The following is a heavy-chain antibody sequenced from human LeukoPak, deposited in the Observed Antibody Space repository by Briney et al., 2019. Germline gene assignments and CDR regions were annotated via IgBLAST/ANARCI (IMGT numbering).Heavy chain of an antibody. D-gene: IGHD3-22*01. Sequence: ASVKVSCKASGYTFTSYGISWVRQAPGQGLEWMGWISAYNGNTNYAQKLQGRVTMTTDTSTSTDYMELRSLRSDDTAVYYCARDLVYYYDSSGPGAFDIWGQGTMVTVSS. CDR1: GYTFTSYG. J-gene: IGHJ3*02. V-gene: IGHV1-18*01. CDR3: ARDLVYYYDSSGPGAFDI. CDR2: ISAYNGNT.